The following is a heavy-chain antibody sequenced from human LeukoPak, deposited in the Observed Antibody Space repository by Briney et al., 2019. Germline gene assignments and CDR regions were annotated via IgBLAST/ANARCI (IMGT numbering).Heavy chain of an antibody. CDR2: ISSSGSTK. V-gene: IGHV3-11*04. D-gene: IGHD2-15*01. Sequence: PGGSLRLSCSASGFTFSDYYMSWIRQAPGKGLEWVSYISSSGSTKYYADSVKGRFTISRDNAKNSLYLQMNSLRAEDTAVYYCAREIRYCSGGSCYLFDYWGQGTLVTVSS. CDR3: AREIRYCSGGSCYLFDY. J-gene: IGHJ4*02. CDR1: GFTFSDYY.